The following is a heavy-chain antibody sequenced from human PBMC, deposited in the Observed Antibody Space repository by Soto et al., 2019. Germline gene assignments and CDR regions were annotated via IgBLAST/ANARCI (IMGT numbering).Heavy chain of an antibody. CDR2: INCCGGST. D-gene: IGHD3-16*01. Sequence: GGSLRLSCAASGFSFSTYAMSWVRQAPGKGLEWVSAINCCGGSTYYADSVKGRFTISRDDSKNTLYLQMNSLRAEDTAVYHCAKTDYDVLDYWGQGTLVTVSS. J-gene: IGHJ4*02. V-gene: IGHV3-23*01. CDR3: AKTDYDVLDY. CDR1: GFSFSTYA.